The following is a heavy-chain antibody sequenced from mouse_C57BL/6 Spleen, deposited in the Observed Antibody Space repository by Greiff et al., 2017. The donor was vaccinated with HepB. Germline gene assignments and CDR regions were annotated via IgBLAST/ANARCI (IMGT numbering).Heavy chain of an antibody. D-gene: IGHD2-2*01. CDR3: ARYDGSYFDY. V-gene: IGHV1-81*01. Sequence: QVQLKESGAELARPGASVKLSCKASGYTFTSYGISWVKQRTGQGLEWIGEIYPRSGNTYYNEKFKGKATLTADKSSSTAYMELRSLTSEDSAVYFCARYDGSYFDYWGQGTTLTVSS. CDR2: IYPRSGNT. CDR1: GYTFTSYG. J-gene: IGHJ2*01.